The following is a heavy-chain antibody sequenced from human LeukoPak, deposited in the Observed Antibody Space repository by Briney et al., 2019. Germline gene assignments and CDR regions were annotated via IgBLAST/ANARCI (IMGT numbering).Heavy chain of an antibody. Sequence: SETLSLTCAVYGGSFSGYVWNWIRQSPGKGLEWIGEINHRGSTDYNPSLESRVTISVDTSKNQFSLKLSSVTAADTAVYYCARFSGRTMDVWGKGTTVTVSS. CDR2: INHRGST. CDR3: ARFSGRTMDV. D-gene: IGHD6-19*01. J-gene: IGHJ6*03. CDR1: GGSFSGYV. V-gene: IGHV4-34*01.